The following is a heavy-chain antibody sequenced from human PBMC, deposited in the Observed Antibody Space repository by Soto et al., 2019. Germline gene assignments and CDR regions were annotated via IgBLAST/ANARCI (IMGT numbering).Heavy chain of an antibody. Sequence: QVQLVQSGAEVKKPGASVKVSCKASGYTFTSYGISWVRQAPGQGLEWMGWISAYNGNTNYAQKLQGRVNMTTDISRSTAYMELRSLRYDETAVYYGARSESWAALLWFGEFDPWGQGTLVTVSS. D-gene: IGHD3-10*01. CDR2: ISAYNGNT. CDR1: GYTFTSYG. V-gene: IGHV1-18*01. CDR3: ARSESWAALLWFGEFDP. J-gene: IGHJ5*02.